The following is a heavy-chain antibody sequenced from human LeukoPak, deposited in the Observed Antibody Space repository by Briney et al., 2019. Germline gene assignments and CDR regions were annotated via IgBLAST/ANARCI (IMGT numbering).Heavy chain of an antibody. CDR3: TTGYDYGDYGSSDY. J-gene: IGHJ4*02. CDR1: GFTFSNAW. Sequence: GGSLRLSCAASGFTFSNAWMSWVRQAPGKGLEWVGRIKSKTDGGTTDYAAPVKGRFTISRDDSKNTLYLQMNSLKTEDTAVYYCTTGYDYGDYGSSDYWGQGTLVTVSS. CDR2: IKSKTDGGTT. V-gene: IGHV3-15*01. D-gene: IGHD4-17*01.